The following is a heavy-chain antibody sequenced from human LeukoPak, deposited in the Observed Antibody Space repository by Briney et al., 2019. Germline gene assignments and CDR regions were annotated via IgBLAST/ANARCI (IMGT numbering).Heavy chain of an antibody. Sequence: GGSLRLSCAASGFTFSSYAMSWVRQAPGKGLEWVSAISGSGGSTYSADSVKGRFTISRDNSKNTLYLQMNSLRAEDTAVYYCAKDIRVMVRGSMDVWGQGTTVTVSS. CDR3: AKDIRVMVRGSMDV. V-gene: IGHV3-23*01. D-gene: IGHD3-10*01. CDR2: ISGSGGST. J-gene: IGHJ6*02. CDR1: GFTFSSYA.